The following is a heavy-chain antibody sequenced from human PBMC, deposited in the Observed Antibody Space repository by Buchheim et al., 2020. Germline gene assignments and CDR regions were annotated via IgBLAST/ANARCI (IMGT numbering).Heavy chain of an antibody. CDR3: ARDGVVVAATLYWYFDL. CDR2: INQDGGEK. D-gene: IGHD2-15*01. Sequence: EVQLVESGGGLVQPGGSLRLSCAASGLTFSSYWMGWVRQAPGKGLEWVANINQDGGEKYYVDSVKGRFSISRDNAKNSLYLQMNSLRAEDTAVYYCARDGVVVAATLYWYFDLWGRGTL. J-gene: IGHJ2*01. CDR1: GLTFSSYW. V-gene: IGHV3-7*03.